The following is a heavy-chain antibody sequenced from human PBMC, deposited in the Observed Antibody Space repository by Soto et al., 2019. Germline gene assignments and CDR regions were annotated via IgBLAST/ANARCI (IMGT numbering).Heavy chain of an antibody. D-gene: IGHD6-19*01. CDR3: ARLAFGSVATTITDGSGWYRFDY. Sequence: PSETLSLTCTVSGGSISSYYWSWIRQPPGKGLEWIGYIYYSGSTNYNPSLKSRVTISVDTSKNQFSLKLSSVTAADTAVYYCARLAFGSVATTITDGSGWYRFDYWGQGTLVTVSS. V-gene: IGHV4-59*08. CDR2: IYYSGST. J-gene: IGHJ4*02. CDR1: GGSISSYY.